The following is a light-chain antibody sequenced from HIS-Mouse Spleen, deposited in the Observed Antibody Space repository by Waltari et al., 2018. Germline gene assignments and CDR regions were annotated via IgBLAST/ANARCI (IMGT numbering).Light chain of an antibody. J-gene: IGLJ2*01. Sequence: SYELTQPPSVSVSPGQTDRIPCPGDALPKQYASWYQQEPGQAPVLVIYKDSERPSGIPERFSGSSSGTTGTLTISGVQAEDEADYYCQSADSSGTYVVFGGGTKLTVL. CDR3: QSADSSGTYVV. V-gene: IGLV3-25*03. CDR1: ALPKQY. CDR2: KDS.